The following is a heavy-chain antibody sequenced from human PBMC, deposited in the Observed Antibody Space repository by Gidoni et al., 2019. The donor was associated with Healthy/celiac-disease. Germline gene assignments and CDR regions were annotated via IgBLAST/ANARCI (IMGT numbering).Heavy chain of an antibody. V-gene: IGHV1-2*02. J-gene: IGHJ4*02. CDR1: GYTFTGYY. CDR3: ARRWLLQRDLGIFGY. D-gene: IGHD2-15*01. CDR2: INPNSGGT. Sequence: QVQLVQSGAEVKKPGASVKVSCTASGYTFTGYYMHWVRQAPGQGLEWMGWINPNSGGTNYAQKFQGRVTMTRDTSISTAYMELSRLRSDDTAVYYCARRWLLQRDLGIFGYWGQGTLVTVSS.